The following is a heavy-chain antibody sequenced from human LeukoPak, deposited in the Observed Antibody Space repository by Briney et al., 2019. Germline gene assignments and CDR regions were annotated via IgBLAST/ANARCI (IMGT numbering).Heavy chain of an antibody. CDR1: GFSLSTSGVC. Sequence: SGPALVKSTQTLTLTCTFSGFSLSTSGVCVSWIRQPPGKALEWLARIDWDDDKYYSTSLKTRLTISKDTSKNQVVLTMTNMDPVDTATYYCARILTTVTHDAFDIWGQGTMVTVSS. D-gene: IGHD4-17*01. CDR3: ARILTTVTHDAFDI. CDR2: IDWDDDK. V-gene: IGHV2-70*11. J-gene: IGHJ3*02.